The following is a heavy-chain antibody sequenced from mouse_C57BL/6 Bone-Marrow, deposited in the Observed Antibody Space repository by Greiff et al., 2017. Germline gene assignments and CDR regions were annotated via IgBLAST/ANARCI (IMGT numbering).Heavy chain of an antibody. CDR2: INYDGSST. Sequence: EVKLMESEGGLVQPGSSMKLSCTASGFTFSDYYLAWVRQVPEKGLAWVANINYDGSSTYYLDSLKSRFIISRDNAKNILYLQMSSLKSEYTATYYCARDPITTVVARYWYFDVWGTGTTVTVSS. J-gene: IGHJ1*03. D-gene: IGHD1-1*01. V-gene: IGHV5-16*01. CDR3: ARDPITTVVARYWYFDV. CDR1: GFTFSDYY.